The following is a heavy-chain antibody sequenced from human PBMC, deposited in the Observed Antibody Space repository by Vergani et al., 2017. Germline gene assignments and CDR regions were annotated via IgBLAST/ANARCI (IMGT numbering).Heavy chain of an antibody. J-gene: IGHJ6*02. V-gene: IGHV4-4*03. CDR1: GGSISSSNC. CDR2: IYHSGST. D-gene: IGHD3-9*01. CDR3: ARALKLRYSPVDDYYYYGMDG. Sequence: QVQLQESGPGLVKPPGTLSLTCAVSGGSISSSNCWSWVRQPPGKGLQWIGEIYHSGSTIYNPSLKSRVTISVHKSKNQFSLKLSSVTAADTAVYYCARALKLRYSPVDDYYYYGMDGWGQGTTVTVSS.